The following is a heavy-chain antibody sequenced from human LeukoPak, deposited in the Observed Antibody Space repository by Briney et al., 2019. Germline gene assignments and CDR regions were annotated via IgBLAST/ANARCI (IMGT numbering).Heavy chain of an antibody. CDR1: GYRFISQG. Sequence: ASVKVSCKASGYRFISQGINWLRQATGQGLEWMGWMNPNSGNTGYAQKFQGRVTMTNSTLINTAYMELYMTVADNTTVYYCARSSVGVRRRTDYWGQGTLVTVSS. D-gene: IGHD1-26*01. CDR2: MNPNSGNT. V-gene: IGHV1-8*01. J-gene: IGHJ4*02. CDR3: ARSSVGVRRRTDY.